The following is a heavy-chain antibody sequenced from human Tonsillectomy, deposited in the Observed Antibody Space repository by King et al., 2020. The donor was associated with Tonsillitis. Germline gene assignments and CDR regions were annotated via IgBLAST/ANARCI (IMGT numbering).Heavy chain of an antibody. V-gene: IGHV4-4*07. CDR3: ARVAEYSGSSFDY. CDR2: IYTSGST. D-gene: IGHD1-26*01. Sequence: VQLQESGPGLVKPSETLSLTCTVSGGSISSYYWSWIRQPAGKGLEWIGRIYTSGSTNYNPTLKSRVTISVDTSKNQFSLKLSSVTAADTAVYYCARVAEYSGSSFDYWGEGTLVTVSS. J-gene: IGHJ4*02. CDR1: GGSISSYY.